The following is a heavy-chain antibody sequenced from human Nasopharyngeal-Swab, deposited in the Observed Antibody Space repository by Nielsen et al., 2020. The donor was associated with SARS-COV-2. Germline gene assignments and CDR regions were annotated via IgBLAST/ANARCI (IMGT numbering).Heavy chain of an antibody. CDR1: GFTFSSYD. CDR2: IGTAGDT. J-gene: IGHJ6*02. V-gene: IGHV3-13*01. D-gene: IGHD6-13*01. CDR3: ARDRVDSSSWGYYYYGMDV. Sequence: GGSLRLSCAASGFTFSSYDMHWVRQATGKGLEWVSAIGTAGDTYYPGSVKGRFTISRENAKNSLYLQMNSLRAGDTAVYYCARDRVDSSSWGYYYYGMDVWGQGTTVTVSS.